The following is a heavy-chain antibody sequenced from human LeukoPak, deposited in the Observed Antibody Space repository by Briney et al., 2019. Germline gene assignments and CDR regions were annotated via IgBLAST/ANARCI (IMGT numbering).Heavy chain of an antibody. J-gene: IGHJ4*02. CDR3: AKASDFGDTAMAGPYFDY. Sequence: GRSLRLSCAASGFTFDDYAMHWVRQAPGKGLEWVSGISWNSGSIGYADSVKGRFTISRDNAKNSLYLQMNSLRAEDMALYYCAKASDFGDTAMAGPYFDYWGQGTLVTVSS. V-gene: IGHV3-9*03. CDR2: ISWNSGSI. CDR1: GFTFDDYA. D-gene: IGHD5-18*01.